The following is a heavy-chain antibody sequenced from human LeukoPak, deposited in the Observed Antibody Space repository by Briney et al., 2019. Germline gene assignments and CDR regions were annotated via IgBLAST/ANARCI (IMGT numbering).Heavy chain of an antibody. D-gene: IGHD5-12*01. J-gene: IGHJ3*02. CDR1: GFTFSSYW. Sequence: GGSLRLSCAASGFTFSSYWMHWVRQAPGKGLVWVSRINSDGSTTSYADSVMGRFTISRDNAKNTLYLQMNSLRAEDTAVYYCATDPSDYETDAFDIWGQGTMVTVSS. CDR3: ATDPSDYETDAFDI. V-gene: IGHV3-74*01. CDR2: INSDGSTT.